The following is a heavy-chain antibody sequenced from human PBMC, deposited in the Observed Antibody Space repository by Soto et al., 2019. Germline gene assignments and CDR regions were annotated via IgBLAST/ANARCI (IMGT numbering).Heavy chain of an antibody. J-gene: IGHJ4*02. D-gene: IGHD5-12*01. V-gene: IGHV6-1*01. CDR2: TYYRSKWYY. CDR1: GDSVSIYSGA. CDR3: AQDPGYSLDY. Sequence: SQTLSLTCVISGDSVSIYSGAWNWIRQSPSRGLEWLGRTYYRSKWYYDYAESVKSRIIISVDTSKNQFSLQLNSVTPEDAAVYYCAQDPGYSLDYWCQGIQVSVS.